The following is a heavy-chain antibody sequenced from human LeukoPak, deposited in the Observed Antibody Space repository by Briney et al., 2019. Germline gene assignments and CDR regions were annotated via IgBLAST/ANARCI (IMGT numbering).Heavy chain of an antibody. V-gene: IGHV1-8*01. CDR2: MNPNSGNT. CDR1: GYTFTSYD. Sequence: AASVNVSCKASGYTFTSYDINWVRQATGQGLEWMGWMNPNSGNTGYAQKFQGRVTMTRNTSISTAYMELSSLRSEDTAVYYCARVIRNYYDSSGYYDWGQGTLVTVSS. J-gene: IGHJ4*02. CDR3: ARVIRNYYDSSGYYD. D-gene: IGHD3-22*01.